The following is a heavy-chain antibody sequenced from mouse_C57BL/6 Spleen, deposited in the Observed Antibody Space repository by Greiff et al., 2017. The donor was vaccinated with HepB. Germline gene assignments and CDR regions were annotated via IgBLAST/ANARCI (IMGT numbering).Heavy chain of an antibody. V-gene: IGHV1-59*01. Sequence: VQLQQPGAELVRPGTSVKLSCKASGYTFTSYWMHWVKQRPGQGLEWIGVIDPSDSYTNYNQKFKGKATLTVDTSSSTAYMQLSSLTSEDSAVYYCASIYYGYDGWFAYWGQGTLVTVSA. CDR2: IDPSDSYT. CDR1: GYTFTSYW. D-gene: IGHD2-2*01. CDR3: ASIYYGYDGWFAY. J-gene: IGHJ3*01.